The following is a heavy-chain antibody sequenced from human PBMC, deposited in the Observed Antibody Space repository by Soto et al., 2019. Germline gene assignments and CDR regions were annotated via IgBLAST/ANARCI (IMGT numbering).Heavy chain of an antibody. CDR3: AKGECSSISCYVFDP. CDR2: ISGSGDST. V-gene: IGHV3-23*01. Sequence: EVQLMESGGGLVQPGGSLRLSCAASGFTFSSYGMSWVRQAPGKGLEWVSAISGSGDSTYYADSVKGRFTISRDNSKNTLYLQMRSRRAEDTAVYYCAKGECSSISCYVFDPWGQGTLVTVSS. J-gene: IGHJ5*02. CDR1: GFTFSSYG. D-gene: IGHD2-2*01.